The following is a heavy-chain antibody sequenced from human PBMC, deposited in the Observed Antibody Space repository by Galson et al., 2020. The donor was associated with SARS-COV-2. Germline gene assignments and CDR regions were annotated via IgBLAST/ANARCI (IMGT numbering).Heavy chain of an antibody. J-gene: IGHJ4*02. D-gene: IGHD6-19*01. Sequence: GESLKISCVTSGFIFSDSAMHWVRQASGKGLEWIGRIRSRTNSHATSYVASVKGRFIISRDDSKNTAFLQMNSLKTEDTAVYYCTTRLAVDETGGDFDYWSQGTRVTVSS. CDR1: GFIFSDSA. CDR2: IRSRTNSHAT. V-gene: IGHV3-73*01. CDR3: TTRLAVDETGGDFDY.